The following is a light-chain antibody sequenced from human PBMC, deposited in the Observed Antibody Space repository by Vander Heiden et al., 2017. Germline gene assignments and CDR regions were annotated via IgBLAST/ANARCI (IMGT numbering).Light chain of an antibody. V-gene: IGKV2-28*01. CDR1: QSLLHSNGYNY. J-gene: IGKJ1*01. CDR3: MQALQTPWT. CDR2: LGS. Sequence: DIVMTPSPLSLPVTPGEPASISCRSSQSLLHSNGYNYLDWYLQKPGQSPQLLIYLGSNRASGVPDRFSGSGSGTDFTLKISRVEAEDVGVYYCMQALQTPWTFGQGTKVESK.